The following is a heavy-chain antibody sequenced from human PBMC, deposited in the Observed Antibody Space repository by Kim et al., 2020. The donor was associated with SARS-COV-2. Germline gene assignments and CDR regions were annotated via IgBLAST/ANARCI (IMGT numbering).Heavy chain of an antibody. D-gene: IGHD3-10*01. Sequence: ADSVKGRFTISRDNSKNTLYLQMNSLRAEDTAVYYCAGGSGSLHVGYYFDYWGQGTLVTVSS. CDR3: AGGSGSLHVGYYFDY. J-gene: IGHJ4*02. V-gene: IGHV3-30*02.